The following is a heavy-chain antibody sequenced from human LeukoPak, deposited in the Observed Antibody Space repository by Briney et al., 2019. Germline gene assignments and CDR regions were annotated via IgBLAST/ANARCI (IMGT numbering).Heavy chain of an antibody. Sequence: GGSLRLSCAASGFTFSSYSMNWVRQAPGKGLEWVSSISSASTYIYYADSVKGRFTISRDNAKNSLYLQMNSLRAEDTAMYYCARLVWDTTMSDGDIDSWGQGTLLIVSS. CDR3: ARLVWDTTMSDGDIDS. J-gene: IGHJ4*02. CDR1: GFTFSSYS. D-gene: IGHD5-18*01. V-gene: IGHV3-21*01. CDR2: ISSASTYI.